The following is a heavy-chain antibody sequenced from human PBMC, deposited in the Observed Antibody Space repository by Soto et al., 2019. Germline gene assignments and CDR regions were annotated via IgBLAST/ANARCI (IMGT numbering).Heavy chain of an antibody. Sequence: ASVKVSCKASGGTFSSYAISWVRQAPGQGLEWMGGIIPIFGTANYAQKFQGRVTITADESTSTAYMELSSLRSEDTAVYYCARDGPTSYSSGWYDPSHYYGMAVWGQGTTVTVSS. V-gene: IGHV1-69*13. CDR1: GGTFSSYA. CDR2: IIPIFGTA. CDR3: ARDGPTSYSSGWYDPSHYYGMAV. J-gene: IGHJ6*02. D-gene: IGHD6-19*01.